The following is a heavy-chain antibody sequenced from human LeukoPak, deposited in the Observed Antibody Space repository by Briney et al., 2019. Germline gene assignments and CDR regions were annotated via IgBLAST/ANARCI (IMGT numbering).Heavy chain of an antibody. CDR3: ARDFSETLGV. CDR1: AFTFRTYS. CDR2: ISASSAYM. V-gene: IGHV3-21*01. D-gene: IGHD3-10*01. J-gene: IGHJ4*02. Sequence: GGSLRLSCVASAFTFRTYSMHWVRQAPGKGLEWVSSISASSAYMYYAASVKGRHTISRDNAKNSLYLQMNSLRAEDTAVYYCARDFSETLGVWGQGTLVTVSS.